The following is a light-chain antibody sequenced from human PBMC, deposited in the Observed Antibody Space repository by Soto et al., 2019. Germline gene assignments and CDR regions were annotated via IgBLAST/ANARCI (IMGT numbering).Light chain of an antibody. CDR3: QQYNSYSLT. CDR1: QSISTW. V-gene: IGKV1-5*01. CDR2: DAS. Sequence: DIQMTQSPSTLSASVGDRVTIPCRASQSISTWLAWYQQKPGKAPKFLIYDASSLESGVPSRFSGSGSGTEFTLTISSLQPDDFATYYCQQYNSYSLTFGGGTKVDIK. J-gene: IGKJ4*01.